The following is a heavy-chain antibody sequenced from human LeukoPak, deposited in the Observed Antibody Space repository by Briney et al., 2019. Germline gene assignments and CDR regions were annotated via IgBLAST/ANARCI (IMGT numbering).Heavy chain of an antibody. J-gene: IGHJ4*02. CDR1: GGSISSYY. V-gene: IGHV4-4*08. CDR3: ARDPANDPFDY. CDR2: IYTSGST. Sequence: PSETLSLTCTVSGGSISSYYWSWIRQPPGKGLEWIGYIYTSGSTNYNPSLKSRVTMSVDTSKNQFSLKLSSVTAADTAVYYCARDPANDPFDYWGQGTLVTVSS.